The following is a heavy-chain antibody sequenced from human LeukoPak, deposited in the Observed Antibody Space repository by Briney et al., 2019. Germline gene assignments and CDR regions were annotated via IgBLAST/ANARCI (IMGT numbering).Heavy chain of an antibody. V-gene: IGHV4-59*11. Sequence: SETLSLTCTVSGGSISSHYWSWIRQPPGKGLEWIGYIYYGGSTNYNPSLKSRVTISVDTSKNQFSLKLSSVTAADTAVYYCARGDDSSGYLRGAFDIWGQGTMVTVSS. CDR3: ARGDDSSGYLRGAFDI. J-gene: IGHJ3*02. D-gene: IGHD3-22*01. CDR1: GGSISSHY. CDR2: IYYGGST.